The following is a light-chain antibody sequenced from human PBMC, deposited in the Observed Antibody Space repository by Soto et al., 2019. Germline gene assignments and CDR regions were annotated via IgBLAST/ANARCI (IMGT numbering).Light chain of an antibody. V-gene: IGKV1-9*01. Sequence: DIQLTQSPSFLSASVGDRVTITCRASQGISSYFAWYQQKPGKDPNLLIYAVSTLQSGVPSRFSGSASGTEFTLTISSLQPEDFASYYFQQLNSYRLTFGGGTKVEIK. CDR2: AVS. J-gene: IGKJ4*01. CDR3: QQLNSYRLT. CDR1: QGISSY.